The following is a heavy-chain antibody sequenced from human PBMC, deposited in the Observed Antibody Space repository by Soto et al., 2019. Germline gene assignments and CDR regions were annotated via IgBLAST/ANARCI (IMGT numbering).Heavy chain of an antibody. D-gene: IGHD5-12*01. CDR3: ARGRGGGYRRLFDY. Sequence: NPSETLSLTCAVYGGSFSGYYWSWIRQPPGKGLEWIGEINHSGSTNYNPSLKSRVTISVDTSKNQFSLKLSSVTAADTAVYYCARGRGGGYRRLFDYWGQGTLVTVSS. CDR1: GGSFSGYY. J-gene: IGHJ4*02. CDR2: INHSGST. V-gene: IGHV4-34*01.